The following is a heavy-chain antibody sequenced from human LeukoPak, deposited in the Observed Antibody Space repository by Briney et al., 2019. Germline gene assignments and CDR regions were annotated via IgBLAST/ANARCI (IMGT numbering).Heavy chain of an antibody. CDR3: ARIGTMTTVNY. CDR1: GFTFSSYS. CDR2: ISSSSSTI. J-gene: IGHJ4*02. D-gene: IGHD4-11*01. V-gene: IGHV3-48*04. Sequence: GGSLRLSCAASGFTFSSYSMNWVRQAPGKGLEWVSYISSSSSTIYYADSVKGRFTISRDNAKNSLYLQMNSLRAEDTAVYYCARIGTMTTVNYWGQGTLVTVSS.